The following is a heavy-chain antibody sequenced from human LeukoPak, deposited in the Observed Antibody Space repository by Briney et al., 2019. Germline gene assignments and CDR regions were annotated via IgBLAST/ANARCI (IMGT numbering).Heavy chain of an antibody. Sequence: GGSLRLSCAASGFTFSSYSMNWVRQAPGKGLEWVSSISSSSSYIYYADFVKGRFTISRDNAKKSLDLQMNSLRAEDTAVYYCARSGHSNGWYYFDYWGLGALVTVSS. V-gene: IGHV3-21*01. D-gene: IGHD6-19*01. J-gene: IGHJ4*02. CDR3: ARSGHSNGWYYFDY. CDR2: ISSSSSYI. CDR1: GFTFSSYS.